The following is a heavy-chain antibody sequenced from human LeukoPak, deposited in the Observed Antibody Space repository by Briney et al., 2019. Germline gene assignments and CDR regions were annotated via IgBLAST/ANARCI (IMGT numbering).Heavy chain of an antibody. V-gene: IGHV4-59*01. Sequence: PSETLSLTCTVSGDXISSYYCSWIRQPPGKGLEWIGYIYYSESTYSGSTKYNPSLKSRVTISVDTSKKQFSLRLSSVTAADTALYYCARDRGGYSSSYFDPWGQGTLVTVSS. CDR2: IYYSESTYSGST. J-gene: IGHJ5*02. D-gene: IGHD6-13*01. CDR3: ARDRGGYSSSYFDP. CDR1: GDXISSYY.